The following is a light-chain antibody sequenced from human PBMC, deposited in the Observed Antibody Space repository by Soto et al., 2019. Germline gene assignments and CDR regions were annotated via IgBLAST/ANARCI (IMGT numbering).Light chain of an antibody. J-gene: IGLJ1*01. V-gene: IGLV2-23*02. CDR1: SSDVGSYDL. CDR2: EVT. Sequence: QSALTQPASVSGSPGQSITISYTGTSSDVGSYDLVSWYQQHPGKAPKLMIYEVTKRPSGVSNRFSGSKSGNTASLTISGLQAEDEADYYCCSYAGSSSYAFGTGTKVTVL. CDR3: CSYAGSSSYA.